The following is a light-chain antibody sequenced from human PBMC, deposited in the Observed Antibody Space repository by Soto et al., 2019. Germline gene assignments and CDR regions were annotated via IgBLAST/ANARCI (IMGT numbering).Light chain of an antibody. CDR1: SSDVGSYNY. Sequence: QSVLTQPASVSGSPGQSITISCTGTSSDVGSYNYVSWYQQHPGKAPKLMIYEVSNRPSGVPDRFSGSKSGNTASLTISGLQAEDEADYYCCSYAGSFAWVFGGGTKLTVL. V-gene: IGLV2-14*01. CDR2: EVS. J-gene: IGLJ3*02. CDR3: CSYAGSFAWV.